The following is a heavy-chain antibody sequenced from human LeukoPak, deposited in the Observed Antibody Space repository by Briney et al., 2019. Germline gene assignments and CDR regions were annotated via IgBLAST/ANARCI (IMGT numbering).Heavy chain of an antibody. J-gene: IGHJ4*02. V-gene: IGHV4-39*01. CDR1: GGSISSSSYY. CDR2: FYCSSSY. CDR3: ARHLKSFCSGSTCYPYYFDY. D-gene: IGHD2-15*01. Sequence: PSETLSLTCTASGGSISSSSYYWGWIGPPPGKGLEWIGRFYCSSSYYYNPSLRSRVTISVDTSKNQFSLKLSSVTAADTSVFYCARHLKSFCSGSTCYPYYFDYWGQGTLVTASS.